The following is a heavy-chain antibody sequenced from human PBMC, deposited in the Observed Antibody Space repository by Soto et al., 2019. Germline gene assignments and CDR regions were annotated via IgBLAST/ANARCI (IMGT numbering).Heavy chain of an antibody. Sequence: TLSLTGTVSVGSVSSGGYYWSWIRQHPGKGLEWIGYIYYSGSTYYNPSLKSRVTISVDTSKNQFSLKLSSVTAADTAVYYCARDHREAARRGIDYWGQGTLVTVSS. V-gene: IGHV4-31*03. CDR2: IYYSGST. D-gene: IGHD6-6*01. J-gene: IGHJ4*02. CDR3: ARDHREAARRGIDY. CDR1: VGSVSSGGYY.